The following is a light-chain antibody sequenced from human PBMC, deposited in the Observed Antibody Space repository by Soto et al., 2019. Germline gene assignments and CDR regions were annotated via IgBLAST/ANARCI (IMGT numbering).Light chain of an antibody. J-gene: IGLJ2*01. CDR3: AAWDDSLKGVV. CDR1: SSNIGNNA. Sequence: QSVLTQPPSVSEAPRQRVTISCSGSSSNIGNNAVNWYQQLPGKAPKLLIYYDELLPSWVCDRFSGSKSGTSASLAISGLQVEDEADYYCAAWDDSLKGVVFGGGTKVTVL. CDR2: YDE. V-gene: IGLV1-36*01.